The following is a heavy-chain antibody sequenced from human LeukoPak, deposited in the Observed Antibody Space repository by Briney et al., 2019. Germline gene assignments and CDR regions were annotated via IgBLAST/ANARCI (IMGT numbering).Heavy chain of an antibody. CDR1: GYTFTIYD. CDR2: MNPNSGNT. V-gene: IGHV1-8*01. D-gene: IGHD5-24*01. Sequence: ASVKVSCKSSGYTFTIYDINWVRQATGQGLEWMGWMNPNSGNTGYAQKFQGRVTMTRNTSISTAYMELSSLRSEDTAVYYCAREQLEMATITSSYNYYGMDVWGQGTTVTVSS. J-gene: IGHJ6*02. CDR3: AREQLEMATITSSYNYYGMDV.